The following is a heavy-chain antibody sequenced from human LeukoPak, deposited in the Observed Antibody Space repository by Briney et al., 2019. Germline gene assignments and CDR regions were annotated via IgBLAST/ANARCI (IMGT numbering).Heavy chain of an antibody. J-gene: IGHJ4*02. V-gene: IGHV3-53*01. CDR2: IYSGGST. CDR1: GFTVSGNY. D-gene: IGHD3-10*01. CDR3: ARDTPSSGFDY. Sequence: GGSLRLSCAASGFTVSGNYMSWVRQAPGKGLEWVSVIYSGGSTYYADSVKGRFTISRDNSKNTVNLQMNSLRPEDTAVYYYARDTPSSGFDYWGQGTQVTVSS.